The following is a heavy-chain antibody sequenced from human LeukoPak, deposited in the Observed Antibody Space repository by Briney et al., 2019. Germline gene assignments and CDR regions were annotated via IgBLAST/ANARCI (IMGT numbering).Heavy chain of an antibody. D-gene: IGHD1-7*01. CDR3: ASRPMITGTPRFDY. V-gene: IGHV1-2*02. CDR2: INPNSGGT. Sequence: ASVKVSCKASGYTFTGHYMHWVRQAPGQGLEWMGWINPNSGGTNYAQKFQGRVTMTRDTSISTAYMELSRLRSDDTAVYYCASRPMITGTPRFDYWGQGTLVTVSS. J-gene: IGHJ4*02. CDR1: GYTFTGHY.